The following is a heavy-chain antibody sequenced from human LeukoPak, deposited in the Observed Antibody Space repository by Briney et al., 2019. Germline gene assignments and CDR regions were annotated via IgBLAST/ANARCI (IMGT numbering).Heavy chain of an antibody. CDR3: ARRGSREYFQT. CDR2: IYPGDSDT. Sequence: GESLKISWKGSGYSFTSYWIGWVRQMPGKGLEWMGLIYPGDSDTRYSPSFQGQVTISADKSISTAYLQWNSLKASDTAMYYCARRGSREYFQTWGQGTLVTVSS. V-gene: IGHV5-51*01. D-gene: IGHD5-18*01. CDR1: GYSFTSYW. J-gene: IGHJ1*01.